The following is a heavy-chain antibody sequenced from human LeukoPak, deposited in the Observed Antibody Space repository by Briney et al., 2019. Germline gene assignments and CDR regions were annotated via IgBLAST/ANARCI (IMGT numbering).Heavy chain of an antibody. J-gene: IGHJ5*02. CDR1: GFTFSSYG. V-gene: IGHV3-30*03. D-gene: IGHD6-13*01. CDR2: ISYDGSNK. Sequence: GGSLRLSCAASGFTFSSYGMHWVRQAPGKGLEWVAVISYDGSNKYYADSVKGRFTISRDNSKNTLYLQMNSLRAEDTAVYYCAALYSSSWYNWFDPWGQGTLVTVSS. CDR3: AALYSSSWYNWFDP.